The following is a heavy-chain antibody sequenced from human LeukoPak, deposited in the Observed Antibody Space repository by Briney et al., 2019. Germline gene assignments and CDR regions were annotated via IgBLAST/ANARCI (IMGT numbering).Heavy chain of an antibody. V-gene: IGHV4-30-2*01. CDR3: ARGRYSYGHATDFDY. J-gene: IGHJ4*02. CDR2: IYHSRST. Sequence: PSETLSLTCAVSGGSISSGGYSWSWIRQPPGKGLEWIGYIYHSRSTYYNPSLKSRVTISVDRSKNQFSLKLSSVTAADTAVYYCARGRYSYGHATDFDYWGQGTLVTVSS. D-gene: IGHD5-18*01. CDR1: GGSISSGGYS.